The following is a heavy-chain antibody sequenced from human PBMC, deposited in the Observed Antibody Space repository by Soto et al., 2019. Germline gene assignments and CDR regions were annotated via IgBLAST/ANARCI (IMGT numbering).Heavy chain of an antibody. Sequence: QVQLVQSGAEVKKPGSSVKVSCKASGGTFSSYAISWVRQAPGQGIEWMGGIIPIFGTANYAQKFQGRVTITADESTSTAYMELSSLRSEDTAVYYCASSYCGGDCYGSEYFQHWGQGTLVTVSS. CDR2: IIPIFGTA. J-gene: IGHJ1*01. CDR3: ASSYCGGDCYGSEYFQH. CDR1: GGTFSSYA. D-gene: IGHD2-21*02. V-gene: IGHV1-69*01.